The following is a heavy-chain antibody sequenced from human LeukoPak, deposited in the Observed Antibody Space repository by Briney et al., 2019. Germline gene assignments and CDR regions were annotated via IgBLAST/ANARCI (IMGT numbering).Heavy chain of an antibody. J-gene: IGHJ5*02. CDR1: GGSISSYY. V-gene: IGHV4-59*01. CDR3: AREWESWFDP. D-gene: IGHD1-26*01. Sequence: SETLSLTCTVSGGSISSYYWSWIRQPPGKGLEWIGYIYYSGSTNYNPSLKSRVTISVDTSENQFSLKLSSVTAADTAVYYCAREWESWFDPWGQGTLVTVSS. CDR2: IYYSGST.